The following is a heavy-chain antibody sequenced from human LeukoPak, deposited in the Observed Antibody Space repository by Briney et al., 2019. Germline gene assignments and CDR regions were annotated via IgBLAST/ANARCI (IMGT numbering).Heavy chain of an antibody. V-gene: IGHV1-69*04. CDR1: GGTFSSYA. Sequence: ASVKVSCKASGGTFSSYAISWVRQAPGQGLEWMGRIIPILGIANYAQKFQGRVTITADKSTSTAYMELSSLRSEDTAVYYCARHLAWGAFDIGGQGTMVTVSS. D-gene: IGHD7-27*01. CDR2: IIPILGIA. J-gene: IGHJ3*02. CDR3: ARHLAWGAFDI.